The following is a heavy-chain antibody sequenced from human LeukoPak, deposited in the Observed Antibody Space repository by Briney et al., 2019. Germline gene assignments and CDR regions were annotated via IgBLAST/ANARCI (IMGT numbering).Heavy chain of an antibody. J-gene: IGHJ5*02. CDR3: ATEGGGPRWLDP. CDR2: ISASGSS. D-gene: IGHD6-25*01. Sequence: SETLSLTCSVSGGSVSSYYWSWIRQPAGKGLEWIGRISASGSSNYNPSLRSRVIMLVDTPKNQFSLNLSSVTAADTAVYYCATEGGGPRWLDPWGQGTLVTVSS. CDR1: GGSVSSYY. V-gene: IGHV4-4*07.